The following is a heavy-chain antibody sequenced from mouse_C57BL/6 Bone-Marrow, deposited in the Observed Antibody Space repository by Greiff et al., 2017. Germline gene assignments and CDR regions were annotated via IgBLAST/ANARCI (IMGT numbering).Heavy chain of an antibody. V-gene: IGHV1-69*01. Sequence: QVQLKQPGAELVMPGASVKLSCKASGYTFTSYWMPWVKQRPGPGLEWIGEIDPSDSYTNYNQKFKGKSTLTVDKSSSTAYMQLSSLASEDSAVYYCVRLSDRWGQGTTLTVSS. CDR3: VRLSDR. D-gene: IGHD3-2*02. CDR1: GYTFTSYW. J-gene: IGHJ2*01. CDR2: IDPSDSYT.